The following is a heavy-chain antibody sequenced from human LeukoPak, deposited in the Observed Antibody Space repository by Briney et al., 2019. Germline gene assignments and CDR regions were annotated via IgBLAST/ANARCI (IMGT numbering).Heavy chain of an antibody. CDR1: GGSISSYY. CDR2: IYTSGST. Sequence: SETLSLTCTVSGGSISSYYWSRIRQPAGKGLEWIRRIYTSGSTNYNPSLKSRVTMSVDTSKNQFSLKLSSVTAADTAVYYCARDWVGYCSSTSCYNYWGQGTLVTVSS. J-gene: IGHJ4*02. V-gene: IGHV4-4*07. D-gene: IGHD2-2*02. CDR3: ARDWVGYCSSTSCYNY.